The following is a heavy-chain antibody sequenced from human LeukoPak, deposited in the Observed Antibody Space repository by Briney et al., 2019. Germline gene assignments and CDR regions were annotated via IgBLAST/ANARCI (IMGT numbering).Heavy chain of an antibody. D-gene: IGHD4-17*01. CDR1: GFTFSSYE. CDR2: ISSSGGTI. J-gene: IGHJ4*02. CDR3: ARGRDSSGDLDFEF. Sequence: GGSLRLSCAASGFTFSSYEMNWVRLAPGTGLEWVSYISSSGGTIYQADSVKGRFTISRDNAKNSLYLQMSSLRAEDTAVYYCARGRDSSGDLDFEFWGQGTLVTVSS. V-gene: IGHV3-48*03.